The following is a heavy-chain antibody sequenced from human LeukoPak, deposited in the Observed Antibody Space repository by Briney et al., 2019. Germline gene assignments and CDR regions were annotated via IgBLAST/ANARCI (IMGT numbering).Heavy chain of an antibody. CDR3: AKAGGSIVGATDLGY. J-gene: IGHJ4*02. D-gene: IGHD1-26*01. V-gene: IGHV3-23*01. CDR2: ISGSGGST. Sequence: GGSLRLSCAASGFTFSTYAMSWVRQAPGKGLEWVSGISGSGGSTFYADSVKGRFTISRDNSKNTLYLQMNSLRAEDTAVYYCAKAGGSIVGATDLGYWGQGTLVTVSS. CDR1: GFTFSTYA.